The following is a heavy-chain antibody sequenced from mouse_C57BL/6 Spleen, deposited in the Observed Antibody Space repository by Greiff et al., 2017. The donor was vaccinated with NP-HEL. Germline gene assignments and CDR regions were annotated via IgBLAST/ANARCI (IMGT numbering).Heavy chain of an antibody. CDR1: GFTFSSYG. J-gene: IGHJ3*01. CDR2: ISRGGSYT. V-gene: IGHV5-6*01. Sequence: EVKLVESGGDLVKPGGSLKLSCAASGFTFSSYGMSWVRQTPDKRLEWVATISRGGSYTYYPDSVKGRFTISRDNANNTLYLQMSSLKSEDKAVYYCGRPERTGDWFAYWGQGTLVTVSA. CDR3: GRPERTGDWFAY.